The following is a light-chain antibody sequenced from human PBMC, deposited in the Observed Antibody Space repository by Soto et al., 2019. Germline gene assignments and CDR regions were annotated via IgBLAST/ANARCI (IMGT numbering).Light chain of an antibody. Sequence: EIVLAQSPATLSVSPGERATLSCRASQSVSSDLAWYQQKPGQAPRLLIYGASTRASGIPARFSGSGSGTEFTLTISSLQSEDFAVYYCHQYNKWPPEPFGGGTKVEIK. CDR1: QSVSSD. V-gene: IGKV3-15*01. J-gene: IGKJ4*01. CDR3: HQYNKWPPEP. CDR2: GAS.